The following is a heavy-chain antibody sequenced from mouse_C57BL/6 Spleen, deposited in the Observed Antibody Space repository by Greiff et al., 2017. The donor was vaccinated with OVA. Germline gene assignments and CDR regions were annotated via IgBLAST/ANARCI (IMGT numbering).Heavy chain of an antibody. Sequence: QVQLKESGAELVRPGASVTLSCKASGYTFTDYEMHWVKQTPVHGLEWIGAIDPETGGTAYNQKFKGKAILTADKSSSTAYMELRSLTSEDSAVYYCTRRSKFAMDYWGQGTSVTVSS. D-gene: IGHD2-5*01. V-gene: IGHV1-15*01. CDR2: IDPETGGT. CDR3: TRRSKFAMDY. CDR1: GYTFTDYE. J-gene: IGHJ4*01.